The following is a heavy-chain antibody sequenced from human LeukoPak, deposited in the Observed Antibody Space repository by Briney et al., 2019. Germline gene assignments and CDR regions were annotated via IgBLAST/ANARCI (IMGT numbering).Heavy chain of an antibody. CDR3: ARDSLGYYGSGRHYYYYMDV. D-gene: IGHD3-10*01. CDR2: ISSSGSTI. Sequence: GGSLRLSCAASGFTFSDYYMSWIRQAPGKGLEWVSYISSSGSTIYYADSVKGRFTISRDNAKNSLYLQMNSLRAEDTAVYYCARDSLGYYGSGRHYYYYMDVWGKGTTVTVSS. J-gene: IGHJ6*03. V-gene: IGHV3-11*01. CDR1: GFTFSDYY.